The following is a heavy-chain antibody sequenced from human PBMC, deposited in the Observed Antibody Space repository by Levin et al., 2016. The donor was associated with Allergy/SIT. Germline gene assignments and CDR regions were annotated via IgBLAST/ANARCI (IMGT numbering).Heavy chain of an antibody. CDR3: ARTRRNYDFWIPGAFDI. J-gene: IGHJ3*02. D-gene: IGHD3-3*01. Sequence: RQAPGKGLEWIGYIYYSGSTYYNPSLKSRVTISVDTSKNQFSLKLSSVTAADTAVYYCARTRRNYDFWIPGAFDIWGQGTMVTVSS. CDR2: IYYSGST. V-gene: IGHV4-31*02.